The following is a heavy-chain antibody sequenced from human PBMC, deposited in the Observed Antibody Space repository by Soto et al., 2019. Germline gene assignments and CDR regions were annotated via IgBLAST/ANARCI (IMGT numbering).Heavy chain of an antibody. CDR3: ARDHVDTPMTNFDY. Sequence: QVQLVQSGAEVKKPGASVKVSCGASGYTFISYYIHWVRQAPGQGLEWMGLINPSDAYTDYAQKFQGRVTLTRDTSTSIVYMELSSLRSEDTAIYYCARDHVDTPMTNFDYWGQGTLVTVSS. CDR2: INPSDAYT. CDR1: GYTFISYY. D-gene: IGHD5-18*01. J-gene: IGHJ4*02. V-gene: IGHV1-46*01.